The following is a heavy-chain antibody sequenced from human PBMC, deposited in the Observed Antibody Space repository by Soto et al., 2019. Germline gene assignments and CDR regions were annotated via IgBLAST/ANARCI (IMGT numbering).Heavy chain of an antibody. J-gene: IGHJ4*02. CDR2: ITWNSGSI. CDR1: GFTFDDYA. D-gene: IGHD3-10*01. Sequence: EVQLVESGGGLVQPGRSLRLSCAASGFTFDDYAMHWVRQAPGKGLEWVSGITWNSGSIGYADSVKGRFTISRDNGKKSLYLQMNSLRTDDTALYYCAKMWRVLGVRDFFDYWGQGTLVTVSS. V-gene: IGHV3-9*01. CDR3: AKMWRVLGVRDFFDY.